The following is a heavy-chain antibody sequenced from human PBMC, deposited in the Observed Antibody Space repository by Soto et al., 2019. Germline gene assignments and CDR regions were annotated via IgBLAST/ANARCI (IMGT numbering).Heavy chain of an antibody. CDR3: ARELDVLTDSLHYYYGLDV. V-gene: IGHV1-18*01. Sequence: QVQLVQSGAEVKKPGASVKVSCKASGYTFSSYGITWVRQAPGQGLEWMGWISGYNGYTNYAQKLQGRLTMTTDTSTSTADMERRSLRSDDTAVYYCARELDVLTDSLHYYYGLDVWGQGTTVTVSS. J-gene: IGHJ6*01. CDR2: ISGYNGYT. CDR1: GYTFSSYG. D-gene: IGHD3-9*01.